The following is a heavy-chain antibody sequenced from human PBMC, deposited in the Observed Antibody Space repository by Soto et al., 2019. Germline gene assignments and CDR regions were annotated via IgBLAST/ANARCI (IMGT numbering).Heavy chain of an antibody. V-gene: IGHV1-2*02. D-gene: IGHD5-18*01. CDR3: ARGYGSSPNMELRFGMDV. CDR1: GYILTGYS. CDR2: IDPNSGAT. Sequence: QVYLVQSGAEVRRPGASVKVSCTAFGYILTGYSLHWVRQAPGQGLEWMGWIDPNSGATNSAERFHGRVSMTRDTSISAAYLELSSLRSDDTAVYYCARGYGSSPNMELRFGMDVXXXGTXISVSS. J-gene: IGHJ6*04.